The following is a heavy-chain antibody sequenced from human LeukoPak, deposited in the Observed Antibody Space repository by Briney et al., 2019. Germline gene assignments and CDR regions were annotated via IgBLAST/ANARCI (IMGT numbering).Heavy chain of an antibody. J-gene: IGHJ4*02. Sequence: ASVKVSCKASGYTFTSYIINWVRQAPGQGLEWMGWISTCNDNTNYAQKFQVRVTMTTDTSTSTAYMELRSLTSDDTAVYYCARGYPSDYWGQGTLVTVSS. CDR1: GYTFTSYI. CDR3: ARGYPSDY. D-gene: IGHD1-26*01. CDR2: ISTCNDNT. V-gene: IGHV1-18*04.